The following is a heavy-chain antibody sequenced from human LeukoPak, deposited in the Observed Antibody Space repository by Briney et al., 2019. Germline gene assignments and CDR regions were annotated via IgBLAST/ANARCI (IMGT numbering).Heavy chain of an antibody. CDR1: GGSISSYY. V-gene: IGHV4-4*07. CDR2: IYTSGSA. CDR3: ARETLTYYDFWSGQYNWFDP. Sequence: SETLSLTCTVSGGSISSYYWSWIRQPAGKGLEWIGRIYTSGSANYNPSLKSRVTTSVDTSKNQFSLKLSSVTAADTAVYYCARETLTYYDFWSGQYNWFDPWGQGTLVTVSS. J-gene: IGHJ5*02. D-gene: IGHD3-3*01.